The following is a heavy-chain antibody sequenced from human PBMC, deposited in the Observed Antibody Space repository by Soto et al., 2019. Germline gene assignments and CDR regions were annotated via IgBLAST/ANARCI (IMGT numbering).Heavy chain of an antibody. CDR1: GGSISSYY. J-gene: IGHJ4*02. CDR2: IYYSGST. D-gene: IGHD6-19*01. Sequence: PSETLSLTCTVSGGSISSYYWSWIRQPPGKGLEWIGYIYYSGSTNYNPSLKSRVTISVDTSKNQFSLKLSSVPAADTAVYYCASSTLAVAGYFDYWGQGTLVTVSS. CDR3: ASSTLAVAGYFDY. V-gene: IGHV4-59*01.